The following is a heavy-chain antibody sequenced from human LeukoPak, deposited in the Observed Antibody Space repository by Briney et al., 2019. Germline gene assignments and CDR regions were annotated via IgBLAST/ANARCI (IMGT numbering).Heavy chain of an antibody. V-gene: IGHV4-39*07. D-gene: IGHD2-15*01. CDR3: ARGGPEVSLDY. Sequence: PSQTLSLTCTVSGGSISSSSYYWGWIRQPPGKGLEWIGSIYYSGSTYYNPSLKSRVTISVDTSKNQFSLKLSSVTAADTAVYYCARGGPEVSLDYWGQGTLVTVSS. J-gene: IGHJ4*02. CDR2: IYYSGST. CDR1: GGSISSSSYY.